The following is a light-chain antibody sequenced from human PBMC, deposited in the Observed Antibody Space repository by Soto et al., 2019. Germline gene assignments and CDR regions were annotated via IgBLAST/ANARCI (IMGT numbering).Light chain of an antibody. Sequence: ETVLTQSPATLSLSPGERATLSCRASHSVSKYLGWYQEQHGQPHRLDISEASNRATGVPARFSGSGSGTDFTLTISSLEPEDFAVYFCHHRYNFPHTFGQGTKLDI. J-gene: IGKJ2*01. CDR3: HHRYNFPHT. V-gene: IGKV3-11*01. CDR1: HSVSKY. CDR2: EAS.